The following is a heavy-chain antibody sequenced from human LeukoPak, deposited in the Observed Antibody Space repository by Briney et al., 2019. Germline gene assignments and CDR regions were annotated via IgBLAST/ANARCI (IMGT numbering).Heavy chain of an antibody. V-gene: IGHV3-30-3*01. Sequence: GRSLRLCCAASGFTLSSYAMHWVRQAPGKGLEWVAVISYDGGNQYYADSVKGRFTISSDNSKNTLYLQMNSLRAEDTAVYYCARDGLPYYYDSTGYYGYNYFFDYWGQGTLVTVSS. J-gene: IGHJ4*02. CDR1: GFTLSSYA. CDR2: ISYDGGNQ. CDR3: ARDGLPYYYDSTGYYGYNYFFDY. D-gene: IGHD3-22*01.